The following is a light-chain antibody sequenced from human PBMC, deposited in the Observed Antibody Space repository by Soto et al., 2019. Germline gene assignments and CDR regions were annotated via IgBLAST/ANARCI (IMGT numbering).Light chain of an antibody. V-gene: IGKV1-33*01. CDR2: XAS. Sequence: DIHMTQSPSSLAASLGDRVTMPXQARQDVSAYFNWYQQKTGKAPKXXIYXASNLETGVPSRFSGSGSGTDFTLTISSLQPEDIETYYWQQYDNLSTFGQGTRLEIK. J-gene: IGKJ5*01. CDR1: QDVSAY. CDR3: QQYDNLST.